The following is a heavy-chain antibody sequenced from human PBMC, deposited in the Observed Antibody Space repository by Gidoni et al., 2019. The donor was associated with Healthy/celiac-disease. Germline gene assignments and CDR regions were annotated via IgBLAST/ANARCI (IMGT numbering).Heavy chain of an antibody. Sequence: VHLHQGGAGLFKPSQALSLTCAVHGGSFSGYYWNWIRQPPGKGLEWIGEINHSGSTNYNPSLKSRVTISLDTSKIQFSLNLSSVTAADTAVYYCARVGGLGGYYYYGMDVWGQGTTVTVSS. V-gene: IGHV4-34*01. CDR3: ARVGGLGGYYYYGMDV. J-gene: IGHJ6*02. D-gene: IGHD3-16*01. CDR2: INHSGST. CDR1: GGSFSGYY.